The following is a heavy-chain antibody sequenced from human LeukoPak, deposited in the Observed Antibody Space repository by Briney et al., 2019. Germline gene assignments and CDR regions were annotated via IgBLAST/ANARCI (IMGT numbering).Heavy chain of an antibody. V-gene: IGHV4-34*01. CDR3: ALSGYSGYDYRLDR. D-gene: IGHD5-12*01. Sequence: PSETLSLTCAVYGGSFSGYYWNWIRQPPGKGLEWIGEINHSGSTNYNPSLKSRVTISVDTSKKQFSLKLSSVTAADTAVYYCALSGYSGYDYRLDRWGQGTLVTVSS. CDR2: INHSGST. CDR1: GGSFSGYY. J-gene: IGHJ5*02.